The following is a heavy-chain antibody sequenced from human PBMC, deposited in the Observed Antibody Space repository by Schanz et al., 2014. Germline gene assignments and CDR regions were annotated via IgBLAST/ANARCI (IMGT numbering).Heavy chain of an antibody. D-gene: IGHD3-16*01. Sequence: EVQLVESGGGLVKPGGSLRLSCAASGFSFSSYSLIWVRQAPGKGLEWVSYISTTGSTIYYADSVRGRFTISRDNAKNSLYLQMNSLRAEDTAVYYCARVKGGFDYWGQGTLVTVSS. CDR3: ARVKGGFDY. CDR1: GFSFSSYS. J-gene: IGHJ4*02. CDR2: ISTTGSTI. V-gene: IGHV3-48*01.